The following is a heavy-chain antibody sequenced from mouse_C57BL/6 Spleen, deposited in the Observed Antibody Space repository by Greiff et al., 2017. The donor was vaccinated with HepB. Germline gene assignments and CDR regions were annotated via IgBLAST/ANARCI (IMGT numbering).Heavy chain of an antibody. V-gene: IGHV5-9*01. Sequence: EVKLVESGGGLVKPGGSLKLSCAASGFTFSSYTMSWVRQTPEKRLEWVATISGGGGNTYYPDSVKGRFTISIDNAKNTLYLQMSSLRSEDTALYYCARQGYYGPYWYFDVWGTGTTVTVSS. CDR3: ARQGYYGPYWYFDV. CDR2: ISGGGGNT. D-gene: IGHD2-1*01. CDR1: GFTFSSYT. J-gene: IGHJ1*03.